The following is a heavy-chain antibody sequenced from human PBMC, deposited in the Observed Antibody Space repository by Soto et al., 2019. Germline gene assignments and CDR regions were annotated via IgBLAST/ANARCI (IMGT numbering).Heavy chain of an antibody. CDR1: GGSVSSCTYY. CDR2: ISYSGST. J-gene: IGHJ5*02. D-gene: IGHD6-6*01. Sequence: SETLSLTCTVSGGSVSSCTYYWSWIRQPPGKGLEWIGYISYSGSTNYNPSLKSRVTISVDTSKNQFSLKLSSVTAADTAVYYCARERPDGARLDPWGQGTLVTVSS. CDR3: ARERPDGARLDP. V-gene: IGHV4-61*01.